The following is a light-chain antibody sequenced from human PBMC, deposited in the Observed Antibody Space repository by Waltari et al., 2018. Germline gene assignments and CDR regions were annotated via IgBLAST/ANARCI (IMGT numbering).Light chain of an antibody. CDR2: DAS. V-gene: IGKV3-11*01. CDR3: QERSDWRGLT. J-gene: IGKJ3*01. CDR1: QSFNNY. Sequence: EIVLTQSPVTLSLSPGERAVLSCRASQSFNNYLAWYPQKPGQAPRLLIYDASTRATGIAARFSGSGSGTDFTLTISSLEPEDSAVYYCQERSDWRGLTFGPGTKVDIK.